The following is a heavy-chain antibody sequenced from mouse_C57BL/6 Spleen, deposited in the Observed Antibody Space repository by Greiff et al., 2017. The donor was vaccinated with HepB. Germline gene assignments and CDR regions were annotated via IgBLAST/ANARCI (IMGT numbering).Heavy chain of an antibody. CDR1: GFEFKDSY. Sequence: VGESGAELLKPGASVKISCTASGFEFKDSYMNGVKQRPGQGLGGIGRIDPEDGDTEYAPKFQGKATMTADTSSNTAYLQLSSLTSEDTAVYYCTGRGSAMDYWGQGTSVTVSS. CDR2: IDPEDGDT. D-gene: IGHD1-1*02. V-gene: IGHV14-1*01. J-gene: IGHJ4*01. CDR3: TGRGSAMDY.